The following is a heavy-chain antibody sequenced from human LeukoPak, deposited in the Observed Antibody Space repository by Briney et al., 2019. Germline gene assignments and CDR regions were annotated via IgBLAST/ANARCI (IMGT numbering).Heavy chain of an antibody. CDR3: ARHPRYCSGGSCYSYYYGMDV. CDR2: IYYSGST. D-gene: IGHD2-15*01. V-gene: IGHV4-39*01. Sequence: PSETLSLTCTVSGGSISSSSYHWAWIRQPPGKGLERIGGIYYSGSTYYNPSLKSRVTISADTSKNQFSLKLSSVTAADTAVYYCARHPRYCSGGSCYSYYYGMDVWGQGTTVTVSS. J-gene: IGHJ6*02. CDR1: GGSISSSSYH.